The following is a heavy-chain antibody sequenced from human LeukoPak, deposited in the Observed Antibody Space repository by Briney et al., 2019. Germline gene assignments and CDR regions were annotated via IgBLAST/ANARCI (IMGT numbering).Heavy chain of an antibody. V-gene: IGHV3-23*01. CDR1: GFTFSSYW. D-gene: IGHD3-16*01. J-gene: IGHJ5*02. CDR2: IGGRGGST. Sequence: GGSLRLSCAASGFTFSSYWMSWVRQAPGKGPEWVSAIGGRGGSTYYADSLGGRFTISRDNSKDMLYLQMNSLKVEDTATYYCGKEGGAWGQGTKVTVSS. CDR3: GKEGGA.